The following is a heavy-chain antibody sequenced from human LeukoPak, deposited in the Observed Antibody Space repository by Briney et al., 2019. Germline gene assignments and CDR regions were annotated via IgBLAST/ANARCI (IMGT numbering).Heavy chain of an antibody. CDR2: INTNTGNP. CDR1: GYTFTSYA. J-gene: IGHJ3*02. Sequence: VASVKVSCKASGYTFTSYAMNWVRQAPGQGLEWMGWINTNTGNPTYAQGFTGRFVFSLDTSVSTAYLQISSLKAEDTAVYYCARDKGSGYYYFDAFDIWGQGTMVTVSS. D-gene: IGHD3-22*01. V-gene: IGHV7-4-1*02. CDR3: ARDKGSGYYYFDAFDI.